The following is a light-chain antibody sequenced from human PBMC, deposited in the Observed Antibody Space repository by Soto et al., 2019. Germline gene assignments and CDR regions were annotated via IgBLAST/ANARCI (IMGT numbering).Light chain of an antibody. Sequence: EIVMTQSPDTLSVSPGERATVSCRASESVSSNLAWYQQKAGQAPRLLIYGASTRATGIPARFSGSGSGTEFTLTISTLQSEDVAIYYCQQYNSWPPYTFGQGTKSEI. V-gene: IGKV3-15*01. CDR3: QQYNSWPPYT. CDR2: GAS. J-gene: IGKJ2*01. CDR1: ESVSSN.